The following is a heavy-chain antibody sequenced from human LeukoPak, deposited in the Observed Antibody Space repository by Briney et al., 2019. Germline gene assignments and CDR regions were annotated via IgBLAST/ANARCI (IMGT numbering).Heavy chain of an antibody. Sequence: GGSLRLSCAASGFTVSSNYMSWVRQAPGKGLEWVSVISGGGGSTYYADSVMGRFTISGDNSKDTLYLQMNSLRAEDTAVYYCAKDGGSLGEVRDWGQGTLVTVSS. V-gene: IGHV3-23*01. CDR1: GFTVSSNY. CDR3: AKDGGSLGEVRD. CDR2: ISGGGGST. J-gene: IGHJ4*02. D-gene: IGHD3-16*01.